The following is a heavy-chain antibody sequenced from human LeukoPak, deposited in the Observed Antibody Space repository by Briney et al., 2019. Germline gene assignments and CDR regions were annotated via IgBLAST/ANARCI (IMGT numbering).Heavy chain of an antibody. Sequence: SETLSLTCTVSGGSISTYYWSWIRQPPGKGLEWIGYIYYSGSTGYNPSLKSRVTISVDTSKNHFSLNLSSVTAADTALYYCARSDGYGLVGIWGQGTMVTVSS. CDR3: ARSDGYGLVGI. CDR2: IYYSGST. V-gene: IGHV4-59*01. CDR1: GGSISTYY. D-gene: IGHD5-18*01. J-gene: IGHJ3*02.